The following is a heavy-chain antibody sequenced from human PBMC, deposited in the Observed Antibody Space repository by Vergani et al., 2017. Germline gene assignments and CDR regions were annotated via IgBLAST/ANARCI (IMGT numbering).Heavy chain of an antibody. J-gene: IGHJ6*03. D-gene: IGHD3-10*01. CDR1: GFTVSSNY. V-gene: IGHV3-53*01. CDR2: IYSGGST. CDR3: AGTHYYGSGYYYYYYMDV. Sequence: EVQLVESGGGLIQPGGSLRLSCAASGFTVSSNYMSWVRQAPGKGLEWGSVIYSGGSTYYADSVKGRFTISRDNSKNTLYLQMNSLRAEDTAVYYCAGTHYYGSGYYYYYYMDVWGKGTTVTVSS.